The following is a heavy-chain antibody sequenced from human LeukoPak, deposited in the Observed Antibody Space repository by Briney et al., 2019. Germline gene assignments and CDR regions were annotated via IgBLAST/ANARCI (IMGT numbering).Heavy chain of an antibody. Sequence: ASVKVSCKASGYTFTSYDINWMRQGTGQEPEWMGWINPNSGNTGYAQKFQGRVTITRDTSISTAYMELSSLRSEDTAVYYCARAWQQLAYYYYMDVWGKGTTVTVSS. CDR2: INPNSGNT. CDR3: ARAWQQLAYYYYMDV. V-gene: IGHV1-8*03. J-gene: IGHJ6*03. CDR1: GYTFTSYD. D-gene: IGHD6-13*01.